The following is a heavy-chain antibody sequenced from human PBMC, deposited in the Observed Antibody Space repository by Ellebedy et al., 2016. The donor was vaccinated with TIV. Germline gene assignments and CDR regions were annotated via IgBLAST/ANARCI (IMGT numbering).Heavy chain of an antibody. CDR1: GGSVTSGNYY. CDR2: IYYSGST. CDR3: ARGLWGAPI. J-gene: IGHJ3*02. V-gene: IGHV4-61*01. Sequence: SETLSLXXTVSGGSVTSGNYYWSWIRQPPGQGLEWIGFIYYSGSTKYNPSLKSRVTISVDTSKNQFSLKLSSVTAADTAVYYCARGLWGAPIWGQGTMVTVSS. D-gene: IGHD3-16*01.